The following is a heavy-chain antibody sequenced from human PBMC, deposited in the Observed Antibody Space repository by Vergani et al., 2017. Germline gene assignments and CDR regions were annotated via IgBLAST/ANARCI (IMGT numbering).Heavy chain of an antibody. CDR3: ARVDRYCSGGSCYPYYYYGMDV. V-gene: IGHV3-11*01. CDR1: GFTFSDYY. Sequence: QVQLVESGGGLVKPGGSLRLSCAASGFTFSDYYMSWIRQAPGKGLEWVSYISSSGSTIYYADSVKGRFTISRDNAKNSLYLQMNSLRAEDTAVYYCARVDRYCSGGSCYPYYYYGMDVWGQGTTVTVSS. J-gene: IGHJ6*02. CDR2: ISSSGSTI. D-gene: IGHD2-15*01.